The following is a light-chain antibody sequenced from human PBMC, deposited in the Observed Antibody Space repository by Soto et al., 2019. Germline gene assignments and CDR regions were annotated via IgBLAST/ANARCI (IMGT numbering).Light chain of an antibody. CDR2: EVN. CDR3: CSYAGSSTSYV. V-gene: IGLV2-23*02. CDR1: SSDVGNYNL. J-gene: IGLJ1*01. Sequence: QSALTQPASVSGSPGQSITISCTGTSSDVGNYNLVSWYQQHPGKAPKLMIYEVNKRPSGVSNRFSGSRSGNTASLTISGLQAEDEAEYYCCSYAGSSTSYVFGTGTKVTVL.